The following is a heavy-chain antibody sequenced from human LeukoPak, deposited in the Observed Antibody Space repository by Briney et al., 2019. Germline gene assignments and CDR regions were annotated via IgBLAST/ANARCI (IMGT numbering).Heavy chain of an antibody. CDR1: GFTFSSYE. CDR3: ARDSSGNFISDYFDY. Sequence: GGSLRLSCATSGFTFSSYEMNWVRQAPGKGLEWVSYISATGNTIYYADSVKGRFTISRDNTKNSLYLQMNSLRAEDTAVYYCARDSSGNFISDYFDYWGQGTLVTVSS. D-gene: IGHD3-10*01. V-gene: IGHV3-48*03. CDR2: ISATGNTI. J-gene: IGHJ4*02.